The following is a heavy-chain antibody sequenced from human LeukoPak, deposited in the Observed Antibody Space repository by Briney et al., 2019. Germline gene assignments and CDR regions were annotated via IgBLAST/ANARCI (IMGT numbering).Heavy chain of an antibody. CDR3: AKGPAPRLGEFSYHALVDY. J-gene: IGHJ4*02. CDR2: ISYDGSNE. Sequence: GVSLRLSCVASGFTFSSYGMHWVRQAPGKGLEWVAFISYDGSNENIADSVKGRFIISRDNSKNTLYLQMNSLRAEDTAVYYCAKGPAPRLGEFSYHALVDYWGQGTLVTVSS. D-gene: IGHD3-16*02. CDR1: GFTFSSYG. V-gene: IGHV3-30*18.